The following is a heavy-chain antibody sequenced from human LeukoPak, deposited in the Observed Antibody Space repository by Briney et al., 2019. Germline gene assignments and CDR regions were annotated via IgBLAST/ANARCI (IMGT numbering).Heavy chain of an antibody. J-gene: IGHJ5*02. V-gene: IGHV4-59*01. Sequence: PSETLSLTCTASGGSISSDYWSWVRQPPGKGLEWIGYIYYSGSSNYNPSLKSRVTISVDTSKNQFSLKLTSVTAADTAVYYCARGAAPGTRWFDPWGQGTLVTVSS. CDR2: IYYSGSS. D-gene: IGHD6-13*01. CDR1: GGSISSDY. CDR3: ARGAAPGTRWFDP.